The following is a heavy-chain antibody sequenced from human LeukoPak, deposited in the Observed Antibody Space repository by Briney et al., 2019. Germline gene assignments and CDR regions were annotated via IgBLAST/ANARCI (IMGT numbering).Heavy chain of an antibody. V-gene: IGHV3-23*01. Sequence: GGSLRLSCAASGFTFSSYAMSWVRQAPGKGLEWVSAISGSGGSTYYADSVKGRFTISRDNSKNTLYLQMNSLRAEDTAVYYSAKRPSGSGSYSGYFDYWGQGTLVTVSS. CDR2: ISGSGGST. J-gene: IGHJ4*02. D-gene: IGHD3-10*01. CDR3: AKRPSGSGSYSGYFDY. CDR1: GFTFSSYA.